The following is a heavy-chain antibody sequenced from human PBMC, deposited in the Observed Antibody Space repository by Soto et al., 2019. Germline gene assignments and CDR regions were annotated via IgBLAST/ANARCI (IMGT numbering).Heavy chain of an antibody. CDR2: IFPGDSDI. D-gene: IGHD3-10*01. Sequence: EVQLMQSGAEVKKAGESLKISCKGSGYRFSSYWIGWVRQMPGKGLEWMGIIFPGDSDIRSSPSFQGQVTISADQSISTAYLQWSSLKASDTAIYYCARGITMVRGLKSPQCFFDQWGQGTLVTVSS. CDR1: GYRFSSYW. V-gene: IGHV5-51*01. CDR3: ARGITMVRGLKSPQCFFDQ. J-gene: IGHJ4*02.